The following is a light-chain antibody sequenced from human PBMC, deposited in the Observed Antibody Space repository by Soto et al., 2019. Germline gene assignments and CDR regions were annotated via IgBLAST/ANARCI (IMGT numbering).Light chain of an antibody. Sequence: DIHMTQSPSSLSASVGDRVTITCRASQGIRNDLGWYQQKPGKAPKRMIYAASSLKSGVPSRFSGSGSGTEFTLTISSLQPEDFASYYCQQSYIAPLTFGGGTKVDI. V-gene: IGKV1-17*01. CDR1: QGIRND. J-gene: IGKJ4*01. CDR2: AAS. CDR3: QQSYIAPLT.